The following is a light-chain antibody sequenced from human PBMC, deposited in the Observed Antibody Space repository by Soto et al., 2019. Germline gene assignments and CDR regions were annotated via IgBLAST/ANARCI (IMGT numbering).Light chain of an antibody. V-gene: IGLV1-44*01. CDR3: AAWDDSLNGVV. CDR1: SSNIGSNT. Sequence: QSVLTQPPSASGTPGQRVTISCSGSSSNIGSNTVNWYQHLPGAAPQLLIYSDNQRPSAVPYRFSGSTSCTSASLAISGLQSEDEDDYYCAAWDDSLNGVVFGGGTKLTVL. CDR2: SDN. J-gene: IGLJ2*01.